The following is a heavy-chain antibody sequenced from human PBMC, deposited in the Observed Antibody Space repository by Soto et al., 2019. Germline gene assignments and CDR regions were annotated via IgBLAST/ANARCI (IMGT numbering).Heavy chain of an antibody. V-gene: IGHV1-69*13. CDR1: GGTFSTLA. CDR3: ARAPYEDYAVPEPNYFDS. D-gene: IGHD4-17*01. Sequence: ASVKVSCKASGGTFSTLAVSWVRQAPGQGLEWMGGIIPIFGRPVYAQKFQGRVTITADESTSIVYMELSSLSSEDTAVYYCARAPYEDYAVPEPNYFDSWGQGTLVTVSS. J-gene: IGHJ4*02. CDR2: IIPIFGRP.